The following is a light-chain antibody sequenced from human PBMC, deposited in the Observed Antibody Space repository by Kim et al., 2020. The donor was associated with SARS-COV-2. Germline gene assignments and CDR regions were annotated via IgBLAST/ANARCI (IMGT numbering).Light chain of an antibody. CDR1: QSVTSW. CDR2: KTS. CDR3: QQYYSYVT. Sequence: DIQMTQSPSSLSASVGDRVTITCRASQSVTSWLAWYQQKPGKAPNLLIYKTSTLESGVPSRFSGSGYGTEFTLTISSLQPDDFATYYCQQYYSYVTFGQGTKLEIK. V-gene: IGKV1-5*03. J-gene: IGKJ2*01.